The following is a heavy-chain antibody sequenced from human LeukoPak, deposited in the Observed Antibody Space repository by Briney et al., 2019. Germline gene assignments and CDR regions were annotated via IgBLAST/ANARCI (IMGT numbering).Heavy chain of an antibody. CDR2: ISYSGSI. V-gene: IGHV4-30-4*08. J-gene: IGHJ4*02. D-gene: IGHD3-3*01. Sequence: SSQTLSLTCTVSGGSISSDDSYWSWIRQPPGKGLEWIGYISYSGSIYYNPSLKSRVTISVDTSKNQFSLKLSSVTAADTAVYYCARRTVRFLEWSYYFDYWGQGTLVTVSS. CDR1: GGSISSDDSY. CDR3: ARRTVRFLEWSYYFDY.